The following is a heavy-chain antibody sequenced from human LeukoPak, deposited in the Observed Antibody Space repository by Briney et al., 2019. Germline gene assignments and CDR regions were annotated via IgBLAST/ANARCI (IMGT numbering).Heavy chain of an antibody. V-gene: IGHV1-18*01. J-gene: IGHJ4*02. CDR3: ARESNTVTTRYFDY. D-gene: IGHD4-17*01. Sequence: ASVKVSCKASGYTFTSYGISWVRQAPGHGLEWMGWISAYNGNTNYAQKLQGRVTMTTDTSTSTAYMELRSLRSDDTAVYYCARESNTVTTRYFDYWGQGTLVTVSS. CDR1: GYTFTSYG. CDR2: ISAYNGNT.